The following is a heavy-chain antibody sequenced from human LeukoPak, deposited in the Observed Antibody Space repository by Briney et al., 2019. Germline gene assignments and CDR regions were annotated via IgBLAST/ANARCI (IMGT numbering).Heavy chain of an antibody. Sequence: ASVKVSCKASGSTFSSYAISWVRQAPGQGLEWMGGIIPIFGTANYAQKFQGRVTITADESTSTAYMELSSLRSEDTAVYYCARDALGNWNVLTHWFDPWGQGTLVTVSS. CDR1: GSTFSSYA. D-gene: IGHD1-1*01. CDR3: ARDALGNWNVLTHWFDP. V-gene: IGHV1-69*01. CDR2: IIPIFGTA. J-gene: IGHJ5*02.